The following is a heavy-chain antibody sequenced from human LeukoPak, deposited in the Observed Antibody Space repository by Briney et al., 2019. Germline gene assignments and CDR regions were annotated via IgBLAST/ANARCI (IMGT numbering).Heavy chain of an antibody. CDR2: ISGSGGST. V-gene: IGHV3-23*01. CDR1: GFTFSSYA. D-gene: IGHD1-26*01. J-gene: IGHJ4*02. Sequence: GGSLRLSCAASGFTFSSYAMSWVRQAPGKGLEWVSAISGSGGSTYYADSVKGRFSISRDNSKNTLYLQMNSLRAEDTAVYYCAKCGGSYLRPFDYWGQGTLVTVSS. CDR3: AKCGGSYLRPFDY.